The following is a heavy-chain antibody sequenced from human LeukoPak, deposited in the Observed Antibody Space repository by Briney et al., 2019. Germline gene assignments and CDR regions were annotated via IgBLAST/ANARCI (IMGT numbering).Heavy chain of an antibody. V-gene: IGHV4-39*01. CDR1: GGSISTPGYY. Sequence: SETLSLTCTVSGGSISTPGYYWGWIRQPPGRGLEWIGSIYYSGSTYHNPSLKSRVTISVDTSKNQFSLKLSSVTAADTAVYYCARVVVVAATRYFGMDVWGQGTTVTVSS. J-gene: IGHJ6*02. CDR2: IYYSGST. CDR3: ARVVVVAATRYFGMDV. D-gene: IGHD6-19*01.